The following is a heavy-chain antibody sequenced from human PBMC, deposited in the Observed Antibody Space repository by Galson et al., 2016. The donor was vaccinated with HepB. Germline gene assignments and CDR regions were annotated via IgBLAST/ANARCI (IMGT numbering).Heavy chain of an antibody. J-gene: IGHJ5*02. CDR3: ARVGYTSSSAGWFDA. CDR1: GFTVSSHH. V-gene: IGHV3-53*05. Sequence: SLRLSCAASGFTVSSHHMSWVRQIPGKGLEWVSVYYAAGKIFYADSVKGRFTISRDNSENTLHLQMNNLRPEDTATYYCARVGYTSSSAGWFDAWGQGALVTVSS. D-gene: IGHD6-6*01. CDR2: YYAAGKI.